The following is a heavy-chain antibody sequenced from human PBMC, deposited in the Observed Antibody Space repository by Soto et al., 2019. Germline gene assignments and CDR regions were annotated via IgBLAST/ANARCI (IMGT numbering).Heavy chain of an antibody. CDR1: GGSFSGYY. CDR3: ASAPGTTTDY. Sequence: QVQLQQWGAGLLKPSETLSLTCAVYGGSFSGYYWSWIRQPPGKGLAWIGEINHSGSTNYNPSLKSRVTISVDTSKNQFSPKLSSVTAADTAVYYCASAPGTTTDYWGQGTLVTVSS. CDR2: INHSGST. D-gene: IGHD1-7*01. V-gene: IGHV4-34*01. J-gene: IGHJ4*02.